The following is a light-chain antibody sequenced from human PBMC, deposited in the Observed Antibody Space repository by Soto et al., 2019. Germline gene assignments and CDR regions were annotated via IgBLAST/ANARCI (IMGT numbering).Light chain of an antibody. J-gene: IGLJ2*01. CDR2: DDN. CDR1: KLGAKY. Sequence: SSELTQPPSVSVSPGQTATMTCSGDKLGAKYVCWYQQRPGQSPVLVIYDDNKRPSGIPERFSGSNSGNTATLTISGTQALDEDDYYCQAWDNSVIFGGGTQLTVL. CDR3: QAWDNSVI. V-gene: IGLV3-1*01.